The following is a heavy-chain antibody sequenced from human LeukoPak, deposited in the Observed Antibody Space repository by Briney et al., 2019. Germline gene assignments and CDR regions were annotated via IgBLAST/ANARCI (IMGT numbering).Heavy chain of an antibody. Sequence: KTGGSLRLSCAASGFTFSSYSMNWVRQAPGKGLEWVSSISSSSSYIYYADSVKGRFTISRDNAKNSLNLQLNSLRAEDTAVYYCAREAYHDFWSGSWRSYYYMDVWGKGTTVTVSS. V-gene: IGHV3-21*01. CDR1: GFTFSSYS. CDR3: AREAYHDFWSGSWRSYYYMDV. J-gene: IGHJ6*03. CDR2: ISSSSSYI. D-gene: IGHD3-3*01.